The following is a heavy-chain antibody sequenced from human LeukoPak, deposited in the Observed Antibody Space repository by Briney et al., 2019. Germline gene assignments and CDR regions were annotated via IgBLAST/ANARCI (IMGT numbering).Heavy chain of an antibody. CDR1: GDSPSNFY. Sequence: SETLSLTCTVSGDSPSNFYWTWIRQSPGKGLEWIGYVDYTGSTDYNPSLKSRVTISIDAPQNQFSLKLSSVITADTAVYYCARVRRYASRPDAFDIWGQGTKVTVS. CDR3: ARVRRYASRPDAFDI. J-gene: IGHJ3*02. CDR2: VDYTGST. V-gene: IGHV4-59*01. D-gene: IGHD6-13*01.